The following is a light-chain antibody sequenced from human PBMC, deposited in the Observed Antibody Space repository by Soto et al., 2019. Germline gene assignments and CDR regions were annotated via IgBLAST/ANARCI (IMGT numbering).Light chain of an antibody. J-gene: IGKJ1*01. CDR3: QQYSDSSGA. CDR2: DAS. CDR1: QSISSW. Sequence: DMQMTQSPSTLSASVGDRVTITCRASQSISSWLAWYQQKPGKAPKLLIYDASSLESGVPSRFSGSGSGTEFTLTISSLQPDDFATYYCQQYSDSSGAFGQGTKVDIK. V-gene: IGKV1-5*01.